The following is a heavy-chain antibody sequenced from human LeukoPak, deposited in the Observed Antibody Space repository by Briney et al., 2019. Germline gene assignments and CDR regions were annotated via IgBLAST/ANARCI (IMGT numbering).Heavy chain of an antibody. V-gene: IGHV3-30*03. CDR2: ISHDGSKK. CDR3: AIGYCSSDNCPDY. Sequence: GRSLRLSCAASGFTLSSYGMHWVRQPQGEGLEWVAVISHDGSKKYSAESVKGRFTISRDNSKNTLYLQMNSLRAEDTAVYYCAIGYCSSDNCPDYWGQGTLVTVSS. J-gene: IGHJ4*02. CDR1: GFTLSSYG. D-gene: IGHD2-15*01.